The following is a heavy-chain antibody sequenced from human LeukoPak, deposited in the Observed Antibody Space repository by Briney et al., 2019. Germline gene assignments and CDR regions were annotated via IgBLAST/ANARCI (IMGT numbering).Heavy chain of an antibody. Sequence: ASVKVSCKASGYTFTSYGISWVRQAPGQGLEWMGWISAYNGNTNYAQKLQGRVTMTTDTSTSTAYMELRSLRSDDTAVYYCARAPYSGYDYPWFDPWGQGTLVTVSS. D-gene: IGHD5-12*01. CDR1: GYTFTSYG. CDR2: ISAYNGNT. V-gene: IGHV1-18*01. J-gene: IGHJ5*02. CDR3: ARAPYSGYDYPWFDP.